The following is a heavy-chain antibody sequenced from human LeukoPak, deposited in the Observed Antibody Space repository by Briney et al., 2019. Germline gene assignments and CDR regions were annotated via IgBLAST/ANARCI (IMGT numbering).Heavy chain of an antibody. CDR3: ARAWSIVVVPAAPFDP. J-gene: IGHJ5*02. V-gene: IGHV1-18*01. CDR2: ISAYNGNT. CDR1: GYTFTSYG. D-gene: IGHD2-2*01. Sequence: ASVKVSCKASGYTFTSYGISWVRQALGQGLEWMGWISAYNGNTNYAQKLQGRVTMTTDTSTSTAYMELRSLRSDDTAVYYCARAWSIVVVPAAPFDPWGQGTLVTVSS.